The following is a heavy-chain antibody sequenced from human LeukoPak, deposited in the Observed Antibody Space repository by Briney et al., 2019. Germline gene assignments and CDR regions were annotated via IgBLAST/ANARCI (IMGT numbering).Heavy chain of an antibody. CDR3: ARHRDIEVVTPASMDWIDP. Sequence: SETLSLTCTVSGGSISSYSWSWMRQPAGKGLEWIGCIYPRESPNYNPSLKSRVIMSVDKSKNQVSLKLSSVTAADTAVYYCARHRDIEVVTPASMDWIDPWGQGTLVTVSS. CDR2: IYPRESP. D-gene: IGHD2-2*01. J-gene: IGHJ5*02. CDR1: GGSISSYS. V-gene: IGHV4-4*07.